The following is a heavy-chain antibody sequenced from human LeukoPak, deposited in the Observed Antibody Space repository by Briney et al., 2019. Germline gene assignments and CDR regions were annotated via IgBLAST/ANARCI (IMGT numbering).Heavy chain of an antibody. CDR2: IRYDGSNK. Sequence: PGGSLRLSCAASGFTFSSYAMSWVRQAPGKGLEWVAFIRYDGSNKYYADSVKGRFTISRDNSKNTLYLQMNSLRAEDTAVYYYAKDEAGAGSFLRYYFDYWGQGTLVTVSS. CDR3: AKDEAGAGSFLRYYFDY. D-gene: IGHD6-19*01. CDR1: GFTFSSYA. V-gene: IGHV3-30*02. J-gene: IGHJ4*02.